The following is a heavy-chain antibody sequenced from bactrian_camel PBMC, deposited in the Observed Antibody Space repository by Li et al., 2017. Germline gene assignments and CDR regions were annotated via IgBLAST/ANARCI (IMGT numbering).Heavy chain of an antibody. CDR3: AAEGRSRVGVSPLLSARYEY. D-gene: IGHD5*01. J-gene: IGHJ4*01. Sequence: HVQLVESGGGSVQTGGSLKLSCSVTVAPGYSGGGVCVGWFRQAPGKEREGIAGVDSDGSISYADSVKGRFTVSRDHAKATLDLGMNTLKPEDTGMYYCAAEGRSRVGVSPLLSARYEYWGQGTQVTVS. CDR1: GYSGGGVC. CDR2: VDSDGSI. V-gene: IGHV3S55*01.